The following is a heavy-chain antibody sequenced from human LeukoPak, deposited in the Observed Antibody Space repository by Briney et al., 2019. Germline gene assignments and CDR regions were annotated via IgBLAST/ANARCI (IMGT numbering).Heavy chain of an antibody. CDR2: INHSGST. D-gene: IGHD3-3*01. CDR1: GGSFSGYY. V-gene: IGHV4-34*01. Sequence: PSETLSLTCAVYGGSFSGYYWSWIRQPPGKGLEWIGEINHSGSTNYNPSLKSRVTISVDTSKNQFSLKLSSVTAAATAVYYCASQYYDFWSGYLNWFDPWGQGTLVTVSS. CDR3: ASQYYDFWSGYLNWFDP. J-gene: IGHJ5*02.